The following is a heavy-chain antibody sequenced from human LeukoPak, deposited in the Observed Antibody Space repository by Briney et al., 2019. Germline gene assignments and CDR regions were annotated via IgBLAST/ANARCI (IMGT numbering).Heavy chain of an antibody. Sequence: ASVKDSCKASGYTFTSYYMHWVRQGPGQGLEWMGIINPSGGSTSYAQKFQGRVTITRDTSTNTVYMEMSSLRSEDTAVCYCVRGASSIAALNPYWYFDLWGRGTLVTVSS. CDR1: GYTFTSYY. V-gene: IGHV1-46*01. J-gene: IGHJ2*01. CDR3: VRGASSIAALNPYWYFDL. D-gene: IGHD6-6*01. CDR2: INPSGGST.